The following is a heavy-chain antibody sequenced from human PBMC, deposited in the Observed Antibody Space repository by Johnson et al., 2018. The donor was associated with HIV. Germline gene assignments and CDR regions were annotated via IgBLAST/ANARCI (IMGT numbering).Heavy chain of an antibody. Sequence: QVQLVESGGGVVQPGRSLRLSCAASGFTFSSYGMHWVRQAPGKGLEWVAVISYDGSNKYYADSVEGRFTISRDNAKNSLYLQMNSLRAEDTAVYYCARNGLIPAAKGVAFDIWGQGTTVTVSS. CDR2: ISYDGSNK. CDR3: ARNGLIPAAKGVAFDI. D-gene: IGHD2-2*01. V-gene: IGHV3-30*03. J-gene: IGHJ3*02. CDR1: GFTFSSYG.